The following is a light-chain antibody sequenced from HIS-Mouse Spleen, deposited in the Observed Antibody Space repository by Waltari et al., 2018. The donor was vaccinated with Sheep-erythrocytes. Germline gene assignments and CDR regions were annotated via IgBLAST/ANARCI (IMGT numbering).Light chain of an antibody. CDR2: DVS. J-gene: IGLJ1*01. CDR3: CSKTYAGSYNHV. Sequence: QSALTQPRSVSGSPGQSVTIPCTGTSSDVGGYNYVSWYQQHPGKAPKLLIYDVSKRPSVVPDRFSGSKSGNTASLTISGLQAEDEADYYCCSKTYAGSYNHVFATGTKVTVL. CDR1: SSDVGGYNY. V-gene: IGLV2-11*01.